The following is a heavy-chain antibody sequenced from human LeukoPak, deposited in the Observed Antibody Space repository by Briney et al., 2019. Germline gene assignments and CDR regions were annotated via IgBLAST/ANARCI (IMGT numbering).Heavy chain of an antibody. V-gene: IGHV1-2*02. CDR3: ARSSEMATITSPFDY. Sequence: GASVKVSCKASGYTFTGYSMNWVRQAPGQGLEWMGWINPNSGGTNYAQKFQGRVAMTRATSINTVYMELSRLRFDDTAVYYCARSSEMATITSPFDYWGQGTLVTVSS. J-gene: IGHJ4*02. CDR1: GYTFTGYS. D-gene: IGHD5-24*01. CDR2: INPNSGGT.